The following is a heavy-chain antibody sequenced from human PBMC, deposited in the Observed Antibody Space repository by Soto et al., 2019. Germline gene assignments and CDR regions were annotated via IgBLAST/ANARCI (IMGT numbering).Heavy chain of an antibody. Sequence: QVQLQESGPGLVKPSQTLSLTCTVSGGSISSGGYYWSWIRQHPGKGMEWIGYIYYSGSTYYNPSLKSRVTISVDKSKNQFSLKLSSVTAADTAVYYCASRSVKSGYDTNSYYYGMDVWGQGTTVTVSS. CDR1: GGSISSGGYY. CDR2: IYYSGST. CDR3: ASRSVKSGYDTNSYYYGMDV. D-gene: IGHD5-12*01. J-gene: IGHJ6*02. V-gene: IGHV4-31*03.